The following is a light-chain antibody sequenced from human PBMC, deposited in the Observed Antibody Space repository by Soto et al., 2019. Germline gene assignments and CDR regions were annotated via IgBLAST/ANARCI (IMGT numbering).Light chain of an antibody. CDR3: QQYGSSPIT. J-gene: IGKJ5*01. Sequence: EIVLTQSPGTLSLSPGERVTLSCRASQSVSSNFLAWYQQKPGQAPRLLIYGASNRAAGIPDRFSGSGSGTDFTLTISRLEPEDFAVYYCQQYGSSPITFGQGTRLEIK. CDR2: GAS. CDR1: QSVSSNF. V-gene: IGKV3-20*01.